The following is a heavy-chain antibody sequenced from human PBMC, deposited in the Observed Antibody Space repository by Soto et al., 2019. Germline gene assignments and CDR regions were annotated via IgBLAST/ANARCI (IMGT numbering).Heavy chain of an antibody. CDR2: IGADGDT. CDR3: AKARLYYYYGMDF. J-gene: IGHJ6*02. CDR1: GFSFSSYG. V-gene: IGHV3-13*01. Sequence: PGGSLRLSCAASGFSFSSYGMHWVRQAAGKRLEWVAAIGADGDTYYSDSVKGRLTISRENTKNSLYLQMNSLRTGDTGVYHCAKARLYYYYGMDFWGQGT.